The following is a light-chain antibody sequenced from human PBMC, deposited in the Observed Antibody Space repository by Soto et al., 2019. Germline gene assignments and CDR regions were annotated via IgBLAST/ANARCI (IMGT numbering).Light chain of an antibody. V-gene: IGKV3-20*01. J-gene: IGKJ1*01. CDR2: AAS. CDR3: QQCGGSPT. Sequence: DIVLTQSPGTLSLSPGERATLSCRASQGVRGNLAWYQQKPGQAPRRLIYAASSRATGIPDRFSGSGSGTDFTLTISRLEPEDFAMYYCQQCGGSPTFGQGTKVDIK. CDR1: QGVRGN.